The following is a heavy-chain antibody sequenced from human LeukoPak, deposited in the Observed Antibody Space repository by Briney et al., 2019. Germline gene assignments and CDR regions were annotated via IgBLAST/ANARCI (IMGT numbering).Heavy chain of an antibody. CDR3: ARDPTYYYDSSGDYFDY. CDR1: GYTFTSYA. CDR2: INAGNGNT. D-gene: IGHD3-22*01. Sequence: ASVKVSCKASGYTFTSYAMHWVRQAPGQRLEWMGWINAGNGNTKYSQKFQGRVTITADKSASTAYMELSSLRSEDTAVYYCARDPTYYYDSSGDYFDYWGQGTLVTVSS. V-gene: IGHV1-3*01. J-gene: IGHJ4*02.